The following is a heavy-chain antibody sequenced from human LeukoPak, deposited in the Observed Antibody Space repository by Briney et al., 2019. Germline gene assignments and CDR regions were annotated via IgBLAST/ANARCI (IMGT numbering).Heavy chain of an antibody. J-gene: IGHJ4*02. CDR3: ARDLRREQQLVLGY. CDR1: GYTFTSYG. V-gene: IGHV1-18*04. Sequence: ASVKVSFKASGYTFTSYGISWVRQAPGQGIEWMGWISAYNGNTNYAQKLQGRVTMTTDTSTSTAYMELRSLRSDDTAVYYCARDLRREQQLVLGYWGQGTLVTVSS. D-gene: IGHD6-13*01. CDR2: ISAYNGNT.